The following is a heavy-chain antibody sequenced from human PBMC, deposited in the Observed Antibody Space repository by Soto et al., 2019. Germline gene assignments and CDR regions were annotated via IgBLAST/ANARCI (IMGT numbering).Heavy chain of an antibody. CDR3: ARIPIAAAGWWADP. D-gene: IGHD6-13*01. CDR2: IIPILGIA. V-gene: IGHV1-69*04. Sequence: SVKVSCKASGYTFTSYDINWVRQATGQGLEWMGRIIPILGIANYAQKFQGRVTITADKSTSTAYMELSSLRSEDTAVYYCARIPIAAAGWWADPWGQGTLVTVSS. CDR1: GYTFTSYD. J-gene: IGHJ5*02.